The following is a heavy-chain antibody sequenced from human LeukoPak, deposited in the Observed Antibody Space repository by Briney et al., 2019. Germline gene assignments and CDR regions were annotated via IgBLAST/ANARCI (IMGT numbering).Heavy chain of an antibody. Sequence: PGGSLRLSCAASGFTFSSYAMSWVRQVPGKGLEWVSLIYSGGSTYYADSVKGRFTISRDNSKNMLYLQMNSLRAEDTAVYYCARGGWELPPYYFDYWGQGTLVTVSP. CDR1: GFTFSSYA. V-gene: IGHV3-53*01. J-gene: IGHJ4*02. CDR2: IYSGGST. D-gene: IGHD1-26*01. CDR3: ARGGWELPPYYFDY.